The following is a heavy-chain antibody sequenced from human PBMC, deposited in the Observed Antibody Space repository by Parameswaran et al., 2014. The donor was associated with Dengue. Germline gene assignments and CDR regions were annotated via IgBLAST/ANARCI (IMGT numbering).Heavy chain of an antibody. CDR2: ISSNGGST. D-gene: IGHD3-10*01. J-gene: IGHJ6*02. CDR3: VKEGVVWFGELAGGMDV. Sequence: VRQAPGKGLEYVSAISSNGGSTYYADSVKGRFTISRDNSKNTLYLQMSSLRAEDTAVYYCVKEGVVWFGELAGGMDVWGQGTTVTVSS. V-gene: IGHV3-64D*06.